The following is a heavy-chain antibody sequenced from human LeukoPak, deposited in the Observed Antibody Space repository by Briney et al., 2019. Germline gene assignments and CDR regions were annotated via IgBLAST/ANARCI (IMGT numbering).Heavy chain of an antibody. Sequence: SETLSLTCTVSGGSISSGGYYWSWIRQHPGKGLEWIGYIYYSGSTYYNPSLKSRVTISVDTSKNQFSLKLSSVTAADTAVYYCARYQNNWFDPWGQGTLVTVSS. J-gene: IGHJ5*02. CDR2: IYYSGST. V-gene: IGHV4-31*03. CDR1: GGSISSGGYY. CDR3: ARYQNNWFDP.